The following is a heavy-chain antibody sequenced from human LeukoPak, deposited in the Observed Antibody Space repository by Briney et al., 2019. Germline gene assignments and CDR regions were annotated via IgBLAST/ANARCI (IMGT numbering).Heavy chain of an antibody. CDR1: GGSIISYH. V-gene: IGHV4-4*07. J-gene: IGHJ6*03. Sequence: SETLSLTCTVSGGSIISYHWSWVRQSAGKGLEWIGRIYPSGSTEYNTSLKSRVTMSVDMSKKQFSLKLTSVTAADTAVYYCARLKFYDSTGYTPGYYMDVWGKGTTVTASS. CDR3: ARLKFYDSTGYTPGYYMDV. CDR2: IYPSGST. D-gene: IGHD3-22*01.